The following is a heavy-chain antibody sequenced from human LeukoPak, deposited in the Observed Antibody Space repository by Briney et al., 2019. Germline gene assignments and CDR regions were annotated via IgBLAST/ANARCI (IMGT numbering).Heavy chain of an antibody. CDR3: ARTGYYDSSGLDAFDI. CDR2: IYTSGST. CDR1: GGSISSYY. J-gene: IGHJ3*02. D-gene: IGHD3-22*01. Sequence: SETLSLTCTVSGGSISSYYWSWIRQPAGKGLEWIGRIYTSGSTNYNPSLKSRVTISVDTSKNQFSLKLSSVTAADTAVYYCARTGYYDSSGLDAFDIWGQGTMVTVSS. V-gene: IGHV4-4*07.